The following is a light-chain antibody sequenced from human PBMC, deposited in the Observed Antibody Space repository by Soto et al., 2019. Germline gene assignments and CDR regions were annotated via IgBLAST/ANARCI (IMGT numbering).Light chain of an antibody. V-gene: IGKV1-5*01. J-gene: IGKJ1*01. CDR2: DAS. CDR3: QQYSSYWT. CDR1: QSISYC. Sequence: DIRMTQSASTLSGSVGDRVTTTWRASQSISYCLAWYQQKPGKAPQLLIYDASSLESEVPSRFSGSESGTEFTLTITSLKPDDFATYYCQQYSSYWTFGQGTKVDIK.